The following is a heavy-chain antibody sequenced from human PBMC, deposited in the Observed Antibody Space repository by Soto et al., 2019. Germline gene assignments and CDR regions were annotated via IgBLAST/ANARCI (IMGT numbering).Heavy chain of an antibody. CDR1: GRAISSSSYY. CDR3: ARRRPNYFDY. Sequence: QLQLQESGPGLVKPSETLSLTCTVSGRAISSSSYYWGLIRQPPGNGLEWIGSIYDSGSTYYNPSLKIRVTLPVVTSQNQCALKPSSATAADTAVYYGARRRPNYFDYWGQGTLVTVSS. J-gene: IGHJ4*02. V-gene: IGHV4-39*01. CDR2: IYDSGST.